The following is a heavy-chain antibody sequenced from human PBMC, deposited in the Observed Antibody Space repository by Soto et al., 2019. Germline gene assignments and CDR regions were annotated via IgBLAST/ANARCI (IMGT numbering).Heavy chain of an antibody. CDR2: IIPIFGTA. CDR3: ARGEVLRYFDWLLYSNFDY. CDR1: GGTFSSYA. D-gene: IGHD3-9*01. V-gene: IGHV1-69*13. J-gene: IGHJ4*02. Sequence: WASVKVSCKASGGTFSSYAISWVRQAPGQGLEWMGGIIPIFGTANYAQKFQGRVTITADESTSTAYMELSSLRSEDTAVYYCARGEVLRYFDWLLYSNFDYWGQGTLVTVSS.